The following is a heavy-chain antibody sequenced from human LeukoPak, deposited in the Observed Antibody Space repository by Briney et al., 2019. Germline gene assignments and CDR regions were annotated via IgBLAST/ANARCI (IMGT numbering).Heavy chain of an antibody. D-gene: IGHD2/OR15-2a*01. V-gene: IGHV4-30-2*01. CDR1: GGSISSGGYY. Sequence: SSETLSLTCTVSGGSISSGGYYWSWIRQPPGKGLEWIGYIYHSGSTYYNPSLKSRVTISVDRSKNQFSLKLSSVTAADTAVYYCAREEGVSMILDAFDIWGQGTMVTVSS. J-gene: IGHJ3*02. CDR2: IYHSGST. CDR3: AREEGVSMILDAFDI.